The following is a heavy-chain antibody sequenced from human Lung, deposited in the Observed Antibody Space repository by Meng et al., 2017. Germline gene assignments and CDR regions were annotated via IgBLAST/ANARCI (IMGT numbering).Heavy chain of an antibody. CDR2: INTDGSST. CDR3: GRSDGHIRD. J-gene: IGHJ4*02. CDR1: GFTFSTYW. Sequence: EVQLVESGGGLVQPGGSLRLSCAASGFTFSTYWMHWARQAPGKGLVWVSHINTDGSSTNYADSVKGRFTISRDNAKNTLYLQMNSLRAEDTAVYYCGRSDGHIRDWGQGTLVTVSS. D-gene: IGHD5-24*01. V-gene: IGHV3-74*01.